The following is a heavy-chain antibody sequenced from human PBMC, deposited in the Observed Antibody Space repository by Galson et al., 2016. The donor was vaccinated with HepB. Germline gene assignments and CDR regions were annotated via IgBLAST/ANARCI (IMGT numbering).Heavy chain of an antibody. CDR3: ARNSEWELPPDFDF. V-gene: IGHV2-70*01. D-gene: IGHD1-26*01. J-gene: IGHJ4*02. CDR1: GMC. CDR2: IDWDGGK. Sequence: GMCVSWIRQPPGKALEWLAVIDWDGGKYYRTSLKTRLTISKDTSKNQVVLTVTNMDPVDTATYYCARNSEWELPPDFDFWGQGILVTVSS.